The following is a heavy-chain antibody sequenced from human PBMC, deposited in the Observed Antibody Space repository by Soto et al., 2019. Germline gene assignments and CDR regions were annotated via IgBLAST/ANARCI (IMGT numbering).Heavy chain of an antibody. Sequence: GASVKVSGKASGGTFSSYAISWVRQAPGQGLEWMGGIIPIFGTANYAQKFQGRVTMTADESTSTAYMELSSLRSEDTAVYYCARALDYGDYGSPLDYWGQGTLVTVSS. V-gene: IGHV1-69*13. CDR1: GGTFSSYA. J-gene: IGHJ4*02. D-gene: IGHD4-17*01. CDR2: IIPIFGTA. CDR3: ARALDYGDYGSPLDY.